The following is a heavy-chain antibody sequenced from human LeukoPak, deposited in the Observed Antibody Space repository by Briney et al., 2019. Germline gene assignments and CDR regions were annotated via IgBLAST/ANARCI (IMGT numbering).Heavy chain of an antibody. J-gene: IGHJ5*02. V-gene: IGHV1-46*01. CDR2: INPSGGST. CDR1: GYTFTSYY. CDR3: ARAGRYYYGSGSYYSRFDP. Sequence: ASVKVSCKASGYTFTSYYMHRVRQAPGQGLEWMGIINPSGGSTSYAQKFQGRDTMTRDTSTSTVYMELSSLRSEDTAVYYCARAGRYYYGSGSYYSRFDPWGQGTLVTVSS. D-gene: IGHD3-10*01.